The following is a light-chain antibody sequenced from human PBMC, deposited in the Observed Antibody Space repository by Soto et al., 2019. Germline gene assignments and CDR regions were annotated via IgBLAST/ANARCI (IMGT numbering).Light chain of an antibody. V-gene: IGKV1-5*03. J-gene: IGKJ4*01. Sequence: DIQMNQSPSTLSASVGDRVTITCRASQSISTWLAWYQQKPGKAPKLLIYKSSSLESGVPSRFSGSGSGTEFTLTSSSLQPDDCATYYCQQYNTYPLSFGGGTTVEIK. CDR1: QSISTW. CDR3: QQYNTYPLS. CDR2: KSS.